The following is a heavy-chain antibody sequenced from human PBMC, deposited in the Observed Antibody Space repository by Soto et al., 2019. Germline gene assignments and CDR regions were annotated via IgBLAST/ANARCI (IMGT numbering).Heavy chain of an antibody. D-gene: IGHD2-2*01. CDR2: ISGSGGST. CDR3: AKDPLNIVVVPAAIFSEVY. J-gene: IGHJ4*02. Sequence: GGSLRLSCAASGFTFSSYAMSWVRQAPGKGLEWVSAISGSGGSTYYADSVKGRFTISRDNSKNTLYLQMNSLRAEDTAVYYCAKDPLNIVVVPAAIFSEVYWGQGTLVTVSS. V-gene: IGHV3-23*01. CDR1: GFTFSSYA.